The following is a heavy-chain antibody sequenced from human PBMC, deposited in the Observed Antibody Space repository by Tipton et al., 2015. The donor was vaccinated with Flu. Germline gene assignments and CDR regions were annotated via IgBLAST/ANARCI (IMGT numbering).Heavy chain of an antibody. V-gene: IGHV3-9*01. Sequence: SLRLSCAASGFTFDDYAMHWVRQAPGKGLEWVSGISWNSGSIGYADSVKGRFTISRDNAKNSLYLQMNSLRAEDTALYYCAKDMVGYDSSGYYSGSFDYWGQGTLVTVSS. CDR3: AKDMVGYDSSGYYSGSFDY. CDR1: GFTFDDYA. CDR2: ISWNSGSI. J-gene: IGHJ4*02. D-gene: IGHD3-22*01.